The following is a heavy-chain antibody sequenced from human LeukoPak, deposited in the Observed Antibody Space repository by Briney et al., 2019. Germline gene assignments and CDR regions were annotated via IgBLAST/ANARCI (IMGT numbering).Heavy chain of an antibody. CDR2: IHYSGST. J-gene: IGHJ4*02. D-gene: IGHD2/OR15-2a*01. CDR1: GGSFSSYY. Sequence: PSETLSLTCTVSGGSFSSYYWSWIRQPPGRGLEWIGYIHYSGSTNYNPSLKSRVTISVHTSNNQFSLKLSSVTAADTAVYYCARALSGGCFAYWGQGTLVTVSS. V-gene: IGHV4-59*08. CDR3: ARALSGGCFAY.